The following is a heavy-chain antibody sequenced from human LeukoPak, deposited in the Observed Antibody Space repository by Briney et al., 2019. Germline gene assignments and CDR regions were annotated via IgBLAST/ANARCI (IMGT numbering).Heavy chain of an antibody. Sequence: GESLRLSCAASGFSFSGYAMSWVRQAPGKGLEWVSAISGSGVSTYYADSVKGRFTISRDNSKNTLYLQMNSLRAEDTAVYYCAKGHRGYSSSWYDYWGQGTLVTVSS. CDR1: GFSFSGYA. CDR3: AKGHRGYSSSWYDY. CDR2: ISGSGVST. D-gene: IGHD6-13*01. V-gene: IGHV3-23*01. J-gene: IGHJ4*02.